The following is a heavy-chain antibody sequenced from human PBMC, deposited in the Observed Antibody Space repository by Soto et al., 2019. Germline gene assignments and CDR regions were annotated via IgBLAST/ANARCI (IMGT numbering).Heavy chain of an antibody. J-gene: IGHJ3*02. Sequence: ASVKVSCKASGGTFSSYAISWVRQAPGQGLEWMGGIIPIFGTADYAQKFQGRVTITADESTSTAYMELSSLRSEDTAVYYCARDFNSPAGRLSAFDIWGQGTMVTVSS. CDR1: GGTFSSYA. V-gene: IGHV1-69*13. CDR3: ARDFNSPAGRLSAFDI. D-gene: IGHD2-21*01. CDR2: IIPIFGTA.